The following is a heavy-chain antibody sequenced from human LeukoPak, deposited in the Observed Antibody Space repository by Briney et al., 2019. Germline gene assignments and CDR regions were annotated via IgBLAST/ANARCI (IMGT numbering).Heavy chain of an antibody. V-gene: IGHV1-2*02. CDR1: GYTFTGYY. Sequence: ASVKVSCKASGYTFTGYYMHWVRQAPGQGLEWMGWINPNSGGTNYAQKFQGRVTMTRDTSISTAYMELSRLRSDDTAVYYCARHAYYYASGYYFDYWGQGTLVTVSS. CDR2: INPNSGGT. CDR3: ARHAYYYASGYYFDY. D-gene: IGHD3-10*01. J-gene: IGHJ4*02.